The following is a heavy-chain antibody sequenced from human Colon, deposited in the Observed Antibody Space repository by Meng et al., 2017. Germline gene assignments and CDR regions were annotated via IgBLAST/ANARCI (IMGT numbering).Heavy chain of an antibody. CDR2: IYHSGST. J-gene: IGHJ6*02. CDR1: GYSISSGYY. CDR3: SRVPFGVTTPTSYYGMDV. Sequence: SEILSLTCTVSGYSISSGYYWGWIRQPPGKGLEWIANIYHSGSTYYNPSLKSRVTISLDTSKNQFSLKLSSVTAADTTVYYCSRVPFGVTTPTSYYGMDVWGQGTTVTVSS. V-gene: IGHV4-38-2*02. D-gene: IGHD3-16*01.